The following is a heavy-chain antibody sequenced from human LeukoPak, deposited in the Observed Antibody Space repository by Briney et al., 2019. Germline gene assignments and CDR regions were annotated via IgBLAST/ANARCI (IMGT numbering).Heavy chain of an antibody. CDR1: GFTFSTYW. Sequence: TGGSLRLSCAASGFTFSTYWMSWVRQAPGKGLEWVANINQDGSEEYYVDSVKGRFTISRDNAKNSLYLQMNSLRAEDTAVYYCARDRSLRDFDNSEGGYWGQGTLVTVSS. CDR3: ARDRSLRDFDNSEGGY. J-gene: IGHJ4*02. D-gene: IGHD3-9*01. CDR2: INQDGSEE. V-gene: IGHV3-7*01.